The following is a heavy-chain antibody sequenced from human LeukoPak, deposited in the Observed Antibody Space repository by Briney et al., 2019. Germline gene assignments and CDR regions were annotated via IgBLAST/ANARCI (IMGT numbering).Heavy chain of an antibody. D-gene: IGHD3-10*01. J-gene: IGHJ4*02. CDR3: AKDIKSSIGGPGGY. CDR1: GFTFSDYW. Sequence: GGSLRLSCVASGFTFSDYWMSWVRQAPGKGLEWVANIKSDESERFFSDSVKGRFTISRDNAKNSVYLQMSSLRAEDTALYYCAKDIKSSIGGPGGYWGQGTLVTVSS. CDR2: IKSDESER. V-gene: IGHV3-7*03.